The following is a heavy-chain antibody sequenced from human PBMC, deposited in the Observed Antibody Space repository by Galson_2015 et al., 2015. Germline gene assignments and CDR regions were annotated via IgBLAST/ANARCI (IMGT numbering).Heavy chain of an antibody. Sequence: SGAEVKKPGESLRISRKGSGYSFTNYYISWVRQMPGQGLEWMGRIDPSTSYTKNSPSFQGHVTISADKSLSTAYLQWSSLKASDTAKYYCARHRSSYDSSADYWGQGTLVTVSS. CDR2: IDPSTSYT. V-gene: IGHV5-10-1*01. J-gene: IGHJ4*02. CDR1: GYSFTNYY. D-gene: IGHD3-22*01. CDR3: ARHRSSYDSSADY.